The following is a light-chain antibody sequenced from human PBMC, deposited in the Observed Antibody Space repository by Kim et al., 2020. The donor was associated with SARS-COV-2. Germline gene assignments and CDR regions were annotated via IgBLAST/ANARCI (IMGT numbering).Light chain of an antibody. CDR1: ALPKQY. J-gene: IGLJ2*01. CDR2: KDS. CDR3: QSADSRRV. V-gene: IGLV3-25*03. Sequence: SYELTQPPSVSVSPGQTARITCSGDALPKQYAYWYQQKPGQAPVLVIYKDSERPSGIPERFSGSSSGTTVTLTISGVQAEDEADYYCQSADSRRVFGGGTQLTVL.